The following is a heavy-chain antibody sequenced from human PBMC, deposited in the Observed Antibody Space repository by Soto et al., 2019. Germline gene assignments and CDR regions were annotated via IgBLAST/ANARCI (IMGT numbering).Heavy chain of an antibody. CDR3: ARSGPSEVVAGHLDALDI. D-gene: IGHD2-15*01. Sequence: ASVKVSCKASGYIFTGYYIHWVRQAPGQGLEWMGWINPNSGGTNYAQNYQGWVTMTRDTSISTASMELSRLRSGDTAVYYCARSGPSEVVAGHLDALDIWGQGTMVTVSS. CDR2: INPNSGGT. J-gene: IGHJ3*02. CDR1: GYIFTGYY. V-gene: IGHV1-2*04.